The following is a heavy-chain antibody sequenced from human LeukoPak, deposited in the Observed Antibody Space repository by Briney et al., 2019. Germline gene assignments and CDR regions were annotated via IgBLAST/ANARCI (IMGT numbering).Heavy chain of an antibody. CDR1: GGSFSGYY. V-gene: IGHV4-34*01. Sequence: SETLSLTCAVYGGSFSGYYWSWIRQPPGKGLEWIGEINHSGSTNYNPSLKSRVTISVDTSKNQFSLKLSSVTAADTAVYYCARGKGDYVWGSYCLGLRYDYWGQGTLVTVSS. J-gene: IGHJ4*02. D-gene: IGHD3-16*02. CDR2: INHSGST. CDR3: ARGKGDYVWGSYCLGLRYDY.